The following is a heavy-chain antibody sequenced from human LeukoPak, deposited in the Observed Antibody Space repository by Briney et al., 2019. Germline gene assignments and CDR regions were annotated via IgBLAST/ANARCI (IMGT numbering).Heavy chain of an antibody. J-gene: IGHJ6*02. V-gene: IGHV1-69*04. D-gene: IGHD4-11*01. Sequence: SVKVSCRASGGTFSSYAISWVRQAPGQGLEWMGRIIPILGIANYAQKFQGRVTITADKSTSTAYMELSSLRSEDTAVYYCARDDYPYYGMDVWGQGTTVTVSS. CDR1: GGTFSSYA. CDR3: ARDDYPYYGMDV. CDR2: IIPILGIA.